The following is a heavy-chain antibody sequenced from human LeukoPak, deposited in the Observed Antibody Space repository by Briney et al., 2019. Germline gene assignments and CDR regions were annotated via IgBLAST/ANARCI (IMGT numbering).Heavy chain of an antibody. CDR2: IFCSGNT. J-gene: IGHJ3*02. D-gene: IGHD1-26*01. CDR3: ARVVGAYDAFDI. Sequence: PSQTLSLTCTVPGGSISCGDYYWSWIRQPPGKGLKWIGYIFCSGNTYYNPSLKSRVTISVDTSKNQFSLKLSSVTAADTAVYYCARVVGAYDAFDIWGQGTMVTVSS. CDR1: GGSISCGDYY. V-gene: IGHV4-30-4*01.